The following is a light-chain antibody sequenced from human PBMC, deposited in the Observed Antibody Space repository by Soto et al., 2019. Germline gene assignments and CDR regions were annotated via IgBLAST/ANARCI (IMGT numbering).Light chain of an antibody. V-gene: IGKV3D-15*01. CDR1: QSVSSN. CDR2: GAS. CDR3: QQYNNWPPIT. J-gene: IGKJ5*01. Sequence: EIVMTQSPATLSVSPGERATLSCRASQSVSSNLAWYQQKPGQAPRLLISGASTRATGIPARFSGSGAGTEFILTISSLQSEDFAVYYCQQYNNWPPITLGQGTRLEIK.